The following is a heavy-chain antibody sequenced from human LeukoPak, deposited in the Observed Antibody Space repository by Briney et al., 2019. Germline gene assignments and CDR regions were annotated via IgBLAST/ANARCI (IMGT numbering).Heavy chain of an antibody. Sequence: GGSLRLSCAASGFTFSDYYMSWIRQAPGKGLEWVSYISSSGNTIYYADSVKGRFTISRDNAKNSLYLQMNSLRAEDTAVYYCARHHYYGSGSYYLSVDFDYWGQGTLVTVSS. J-gene: IGHJ4*02. CDR2: ISSSGNTI. D-gene: IGHD3-10*01. V-gene: IGHV3-11*01. CDR1: GFTFSDYY. CDR3: ARHHYYGSGSYYLSVDFDY.